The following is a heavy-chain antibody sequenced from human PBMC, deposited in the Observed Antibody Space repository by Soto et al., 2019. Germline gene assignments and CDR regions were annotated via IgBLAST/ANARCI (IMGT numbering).Heavy chain of an antibody. J-gene: IGHJ4*02. CDR2: ISWNSGSI. V-gene: IGHV3-9*01. Sequence: EVQLVESGGGLVQPGRSLRLSCAASGFTFDDYAMHWVRQAPGKGLEWVSGISWNSGSIGYADSVKGRFTISRDNAKNSLYLQMNSLRAEDTALYYCAKASGGGYFDYWGQGTLVTVSS. CDR3: AKASGGGYFDY. D-gene: IGHD3-16*01. CDR1: GFTFDDYA.